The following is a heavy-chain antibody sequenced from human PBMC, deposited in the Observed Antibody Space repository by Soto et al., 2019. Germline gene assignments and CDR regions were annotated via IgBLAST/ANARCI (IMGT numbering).Heavy chain of an antibody. J-gene: IGHJ4*02. V-gene: IGHV3-33*01. D-gene: IGHD1-26*01. CDR2: IWYDGSNK. Sequence: SLRLSCAASGFTFSSYGMHWVRQAPGKGLEWVAVIWYDGSNKYYADSVKGRFTISRDNSKNTLYLQMNSLRAEDTAVYYCARDEGVGATPDFDYWGQGTLVTVSS. CDR1: GFTFSSYG. CDR3: ARDEGVGATPDFDY.